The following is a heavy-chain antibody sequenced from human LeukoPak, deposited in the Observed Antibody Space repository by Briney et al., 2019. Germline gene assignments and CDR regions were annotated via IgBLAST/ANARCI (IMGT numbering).Heavy chain of an antibody. J-gene: IGHJ3*02. CDR3: ARGGYCSSTSCFTEKDLNDAFDI. Sequence: SVKVSCKASGGTFSSYAISWVRQAPGQGLEWMGRIIPILGIANYAQKFQGRVTITADKSTSTAYMELSSLRSEDTAVYYCARGGYCSSTSCFTEKDLNDAFDIWGQGTMVTVSS. CDR1: GGTFSSYA. V-gene: IGHV1-69*04. CDR2: IIPILGIA. D-gene: IGHD2-2*02.